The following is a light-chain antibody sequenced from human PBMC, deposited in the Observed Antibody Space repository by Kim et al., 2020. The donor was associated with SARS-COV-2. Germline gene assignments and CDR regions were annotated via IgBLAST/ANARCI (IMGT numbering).Light chain of an antibody. V-gene: IGLV1-51*01. CDR3: GTWDDRLDAGV. J-gene: IGLJ3*02. Sequence: GQRVTMSCHGGTSNIRNNLVSWYQHRPGTAPKVLIYKDNKRPSGVPGRFSASKSGTAATLAITGLQTGDEGDYYCGTWDDRLDAGVFGGGTTLTVL. CDR2: KDN. CDR1: TSNIRNNL.